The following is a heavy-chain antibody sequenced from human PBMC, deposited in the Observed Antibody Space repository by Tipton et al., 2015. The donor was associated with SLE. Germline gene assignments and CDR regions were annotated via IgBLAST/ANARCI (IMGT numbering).Heavy chain of an antibody. CDR3: ARDYGDYGYFDL. J-gene: IGHJ2*01. Sequence: TLSLTCTVSGGSISGSNYYWDWIRQPPGKGLAWIGNAYDGRTAYYTPSLKTRVTISLDTSNNQFSLKLYSVTAADTAVYYCARDYGDYGYFDLWGRGTLVTVSS. CDR2: AYDGRTA. D-gene: IGHD4-17*01. CDR1: GGSISGSNYY. V-gene: IGHV4-39*07.